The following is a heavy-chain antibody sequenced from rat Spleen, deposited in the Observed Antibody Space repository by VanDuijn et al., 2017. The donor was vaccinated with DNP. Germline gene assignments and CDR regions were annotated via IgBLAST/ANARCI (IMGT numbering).Heavy chain of an antibody. CDR2: ISYSGTT. J-gene: IGHJ3*01. CDR1: SYSITSNY. D-gene: IGHD1-1*01. V-gene: IGHV3-1*01. CDR3: ARSNSGDPNWFAY. Sequence: EVQLQESGPGLVKPSQSLSLTCSVTSYSITSNYWGWIRKFPGNKMEWMAYISYSGTTGYNPSLKSRISITRDTSKNQFFLHLNSVTTEDTATYYCARSNSGDPNWFAYWGQGTLVTVSS.